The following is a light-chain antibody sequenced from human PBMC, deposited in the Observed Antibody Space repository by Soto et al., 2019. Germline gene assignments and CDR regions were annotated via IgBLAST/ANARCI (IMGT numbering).Light chain of an antibody. J-gene: IGLJ1*01. CDR2: DNN. CDR3: GTWDRSLRAYV. Sequence: QSVLTQPPSVSAAPGQRVIISCSGSSSNIGNDYVSWYQQVPGTAPKLLLYDNNKRPSGIPDRFSGSKSGTSATLGITGLQTGDEADYCCGTWDRSLRAYVFGTDTQLTVL. V-gene: IGLV1-51*01. CDR1: SSNIGNDY.